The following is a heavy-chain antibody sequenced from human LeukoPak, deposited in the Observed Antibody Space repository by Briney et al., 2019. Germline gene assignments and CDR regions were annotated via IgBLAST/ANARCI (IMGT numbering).Heavy chain of an antibody. CDR1: GFTFSDYY. Sequence: PGGSLRLSCAASGFTFSDYYMSWIRQAPGKGLEWISYISNSGSTIYYADSVKGRFTISRDNAKNSLFLQMNSLRADDTAVYYCARGRWRLVPFDYWGQGTLVTVSS. J-gene: IGHJ4*02. CDR3: ARGRWRLVPFDY. D-gene: IGHD4-23*01. CDR2: ISNSGSTI. V-gene: IGHV3-11*04.